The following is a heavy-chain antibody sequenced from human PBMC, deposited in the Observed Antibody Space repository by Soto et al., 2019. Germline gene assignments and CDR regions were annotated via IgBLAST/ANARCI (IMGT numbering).Heavy chain of an antibody. CDR1: GGSISSYY. CDR3: ARSYGSGSYYNSLDY. Sequence: ASETLSLTCTVSGGSISSYYWSWIRQPPGKGLEWIGYIYYSGSTNYNPSLKSRVTISVDTSKNQFSLKLSSVTAADTAVYYCARSYGSGSYYNSLDYWGQGTLVTVSS. J-gene: IGHJ4*02. CDR2: IYYSGST. V-gene: IGHV4-59*08. D-gene: IGHD3-10*01.